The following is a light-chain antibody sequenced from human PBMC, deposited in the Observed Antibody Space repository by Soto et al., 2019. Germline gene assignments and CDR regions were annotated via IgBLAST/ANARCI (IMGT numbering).Light chain of an antibody. Sequence: DIQMTQSPSSLSASVGDTVTITCRASQSISVHLNWYQQKGGKVPKLLIYAASNLYSGVPSRFSGRGSETDFALTISTLQPADFATYYCHHSYTPPYTFAQGTRLEIK. CDR3: HHSYTPPYT. J-gene: IGKJ2*01. CDR1: QSISVH. CDR2: AAS. V-gene: IGKV1-39*01.